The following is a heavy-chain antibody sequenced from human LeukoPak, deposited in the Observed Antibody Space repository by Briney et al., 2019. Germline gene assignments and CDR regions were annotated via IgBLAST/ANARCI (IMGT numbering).Heavy chain of an antibody. CDR3: AKGSRGYTNYYFDY. V-gene: IGHV3-23*01. J-gene: IGHJ4*02. Sequence: EGSLRLSCASSGFSFSGYAMIWVRQAPGKGLELVSTISGSGASTFYADSVRGRFITSKDIPSNTVYLQMNSLRAEDTAVYYCAKGSRGYTNYYFDYWGQGTLVTVSS. D-gene: IGHD2-2*02. CDR1: GFSFSGYA. CDR2: ISGSGAST.